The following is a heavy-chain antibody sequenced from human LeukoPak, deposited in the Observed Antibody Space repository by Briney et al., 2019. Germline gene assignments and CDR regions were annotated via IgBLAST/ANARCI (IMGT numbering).Heavy chain of an antibody. CDR1: GFTFSSYS. Sequence: GGSLRLSCAASGFTFSSYSMNWVRQAPGKGLEWVSSISSSSSYIYYADSVKGRFTISRDNAKNSLYLQMNSLRAEDTAVYYCARWYCTGTSCYYDYWGQGTLVTVSS. J-gene: IGHJ4*02. CDR2: ISSSSSYI. D-gene: IGHD2-2*01. V-gene: IGHV3-21*01. CDR3: ARWYCTGTSCYYDY.